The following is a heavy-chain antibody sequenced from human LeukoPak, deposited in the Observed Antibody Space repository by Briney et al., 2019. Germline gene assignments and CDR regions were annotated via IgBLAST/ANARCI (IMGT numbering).Heavy chain of an antibody. CDR1: GFTFSSYA. CDR2: ISGSGGTT. D-gene: IGHD6-6*01. Sequence: QPGGSLRLSCAASGFTFSSYAMTWVRQAPGKGLEWVSTISGSGGTTYYADSVKGRFTISRDNSKNTLFLQMNSPRAEDTAVYYCAKENPRIAARISDYWGQGTLVTVSS. J-gene: IGHJ4*02. V-gene: IGHV3-23*01. CDR3: AKENPRIAARISDY.